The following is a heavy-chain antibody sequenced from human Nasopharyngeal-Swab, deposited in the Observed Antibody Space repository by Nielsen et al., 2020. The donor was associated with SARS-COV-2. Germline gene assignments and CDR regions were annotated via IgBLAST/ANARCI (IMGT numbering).Heavy chain of an antibody. D-gene: IGHD6-6*01. Sequence: GESLKISCQGSGYSFSTSWIGWVRQMPGKGPEWMGIINPSDSDSRYSPSFEGHVTISADRSTSTTYLQWSSLKASDSAIYYCVRRDSRSSGVDLWGQGTRVTVSS. V-gene: IGHV5-51*01. CDR1: GYSFSTSW. J-gene: IGHJ5*02. CDR2: INPSDSDS. CDR3: VRRDSRSSGVDL.